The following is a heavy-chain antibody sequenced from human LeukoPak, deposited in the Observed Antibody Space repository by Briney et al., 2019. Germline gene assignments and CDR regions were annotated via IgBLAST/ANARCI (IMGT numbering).Heavy chain of an antibody. CDR2: IYYSGST. CDR3: ARDLDSGSSSHDAFDI. D-gene: IGHD1-26*01. V-gene: IGHV4-61*01. CDR1: GGSVSSGSYY. J-gene: IGHJ3*02. Sequence: SETLSLTCTVSGGSVSSGSYYWSWIRQPPGKGLEWIVYIYYSGSTNYNPSLKSRVTISVDTPKNQFSLKLSSVTAADTAVYYCARDLDSGSSSHDAFDIWGQGTMVTVSS.